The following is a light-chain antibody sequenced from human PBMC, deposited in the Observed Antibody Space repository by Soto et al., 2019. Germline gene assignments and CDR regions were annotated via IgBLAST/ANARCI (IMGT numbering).Light chain of an antibody. CDR1: QSVGSNK. CDR2: DAS. Sequence: EIVLTQSPGTLSLSPGERATLSCRASQSVGSNKLAWYQQKRGQAPRFLMYDASTRATGNPDRFSGSGSGRDFTLTIRRLEPEDFAVYYCQQYGRTPLTFGGGNKVELK. J-gene: IGKJ4*01. CDR3: QQYGRTPLT. V-gene: IGKV3-20*01.